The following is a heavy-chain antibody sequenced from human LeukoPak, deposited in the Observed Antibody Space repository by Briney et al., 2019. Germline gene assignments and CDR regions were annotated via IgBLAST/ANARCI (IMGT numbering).Heavy chain of an antibody. D-gene: IGHD3-16*02. Sequence: GGSLRLSCAASGFTFSDYYMSWIRQAPGKGLEWVSCISSSGSAIHYADSVKGRFTISRDNAKNSLYLQMNSLRAEDTAVYYCARARVTFGGVIVTPFDYWGQGTLVTVSS. J-gene: IGHJ4*02. CDR2: ISSSGSAI. CDR1: GFTFSDYY. CDR3: ARARVTFGGVIVTPFDY. V-gene: IGHV3-11*01.